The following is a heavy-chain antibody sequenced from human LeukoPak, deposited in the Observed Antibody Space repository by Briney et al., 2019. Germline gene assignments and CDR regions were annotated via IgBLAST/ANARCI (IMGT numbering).Heavy chain of an antibody. CDR1: GYTFTGYY. CDR2: INPNSGGT. D-gene: IGHD3-3*01. J-gene: IGHJ5*02. CDR3: ARDVTKRIGFDP. V-gene: IGHV1-2*02. Sequence: ASVKVSCKASGYTFTGYYMHWVRQAPGQGLEWVGWINPNSGGTNYAQKFQGRVTMTRDTSISTAYMELSRLRSDDTAVYYCARDVTKRIGFDPWGQGTLVTVSS.